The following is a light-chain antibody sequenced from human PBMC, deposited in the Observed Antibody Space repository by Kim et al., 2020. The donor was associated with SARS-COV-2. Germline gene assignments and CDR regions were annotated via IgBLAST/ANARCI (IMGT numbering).Light chain of an antibody. J-gene: IGLJ2*01. CDR1: SGSIDDNY. Sequence: GKTVTISCTRSSGSIDDNYLQWYQQRPGGVPTAVIYEDDQRPSGVSDRFSGSIDNSSNSASLTISGLRNEDEADYYCQSYNRDNVLFGGGTQLTVL. V-gene: IGLV6-57*03. CDR2: EDD. CDR3: QSYNRDNVL.